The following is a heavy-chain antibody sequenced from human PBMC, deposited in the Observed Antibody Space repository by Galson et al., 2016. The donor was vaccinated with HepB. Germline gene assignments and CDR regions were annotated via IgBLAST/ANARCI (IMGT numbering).Heavy chain of an antibody. CDR2: TSYSGTT. V-gene: IGHV4-59*01. CDR3: ARWGSYGSGWTGDWFDP. Sequence: SETLSLTCTVSGGSISSAHWSWIRQPPGKGLEWIGYTSYSGTTNYNPSPKSRVTISVDMSKNQFSLNLTSVTSADTAVYYCARWGSYGSGWTGDWFDPWGQGALVTVSS. J-gene: IGHJ5*02. CDR1: GGSISSAH. D-gene: IGHD6-19*01.